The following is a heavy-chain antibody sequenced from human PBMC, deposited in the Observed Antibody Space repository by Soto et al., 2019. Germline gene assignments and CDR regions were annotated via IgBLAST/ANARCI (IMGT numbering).Heavy chain of an antibody. CDR3: AKDWNWVIDY. V-gene: IGHV3-30*18. CDR2: ISYDGSNK. CDR1: GFTFSSYG. Sequence: GGSLRLSCAASGFTFSSYGMHWVRQAPGKGLEWVAVISYDGSNKYYADSVKGRFTISRDNSKNTLYLQMNSLRAEDTAVYYCAKDWNWVIDYWGQGTLVTVSS. D-gene: IGHD1-7*01. J-gene: IGHJ4*02.